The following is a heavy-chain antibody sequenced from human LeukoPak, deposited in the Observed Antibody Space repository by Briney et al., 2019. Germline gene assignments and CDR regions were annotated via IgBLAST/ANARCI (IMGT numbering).Heavy chain of an antibody. J-gene: IGHJ4*02. Sequence: GGSLRLSCAASGFTVSSNYMSWVRQAPGKGLEWVSVIYSGGSTYYADSVKGRFTISRDNSNNTLYLQINGLRAEDTAVYYCARRTSGTFKSFDYWGQGTLVTVSS. V-gene: IGHV3-53*01. D-gene: IGHD1-26*01. CDR1: GFTVSSNY. CDR3: ARRTSGTFKSFDY. CDR2: IYSGGST.